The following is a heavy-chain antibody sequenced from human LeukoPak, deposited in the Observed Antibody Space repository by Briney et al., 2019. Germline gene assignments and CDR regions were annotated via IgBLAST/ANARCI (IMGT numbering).Heavy chain of an antibody. CDR2: VWYDGSKT. J-gene: IGHJ4*02. D-gene: IGHD1-26*01. Sequence: GGSLRLSCAASGFTFSSYAMHWVRQAPGKGLEWVAVVWYDGSKTYSADSVKGRITISRDNSKNTLYLQMNSLRAEDTAVYYCASLYSGSYSRGPNFDYWAREPWSPSPQ. V-gene: IGHV3-33*01. CDR3: ASLYSGSYSRGPNFDY. CDR1: GFTFSSYA.